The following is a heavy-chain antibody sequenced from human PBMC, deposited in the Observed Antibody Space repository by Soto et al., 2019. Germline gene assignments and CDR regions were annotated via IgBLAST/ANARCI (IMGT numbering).Heavy chain of an antibody. J-gene: IGHJ4*02. Sequence: QVQLVQSGAEVKKPGSSVKVSCKASGGTFSSYTISWVRQAPGQGLEWMGRIIPILGIANYAQKFQGRVTITEDKSTSTAYMELSSLRSEDTAVYYCARPNGYSSGWDHFDYRGQGTLVTVSS. D-gene: IGHD6-19*01. CDR2: IIPILGIA. CDR1: GGTFSSYT. V-gene: IGHV1-69*02. CDR3: ARPNGYSSGWDHFDY.